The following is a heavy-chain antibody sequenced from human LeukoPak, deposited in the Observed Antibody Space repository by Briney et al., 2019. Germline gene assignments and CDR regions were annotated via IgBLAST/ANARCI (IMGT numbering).Heavy chain of an antibody. D-gene: IGHD5-24*01. CDR3: ARDGDGYNFRFDY. J-gene: IGHJ4*02. Sequence: SETLSVTCTVSGGSISSGSYYWSWIRQPAGKGLEWIGRIYTSGRTDYNPSLKSRVTISLDTSKNQFPLRLTSVTAADTAVYYCARDGDGYNFRFDYWGQGTLVTVSS. V-gene: IGHV4-61*02. CDR1: GGSISSGSYY. CDR2: IYTSGRT.